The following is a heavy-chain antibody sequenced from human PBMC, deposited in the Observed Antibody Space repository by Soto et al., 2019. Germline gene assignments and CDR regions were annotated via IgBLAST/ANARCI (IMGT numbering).Heavy chain of an antibody. J-gene: IGHJ6*02. D-gene: IGHD3-16*01. V-gene: IGHV3-7*01. Sequence: GGSLGLSFAPSGFTFISYWMTWVRQAPGKGLEWVANIKQDGSEKYYVDSVKGRFTISRDNAKNSLYLQMNSLRAEDTAVYYCARGRGGSQHYYYYYGMDVWGQGT. CDR1: GFTFISYW. CDR2: IKQDGSEK. CDR3: ARGRGGSQHYYYYYGMDV.